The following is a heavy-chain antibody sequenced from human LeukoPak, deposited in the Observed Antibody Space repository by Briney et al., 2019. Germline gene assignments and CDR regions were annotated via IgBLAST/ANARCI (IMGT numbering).Heavy chain of an antibody. Sequence: GGSLRLSCAASGFTFDDYGMSWVRQAPGKGLEWVSGINWNGGSTGSADSVKGRFTISRDNAKNSLYLQMNSLRAEDTALYYCARDSYYYDSSGYYLSSFDYWGQGTLVTVSS. CDR1: GFTFDDYG. V-gene: IGHV3-20*04. D-gene: IGHD3-22*01. CDR2: INWNGGST. CDR3: ARDSYYYDSSGYYLSSFDY. J-gene: IGHJ4*02.